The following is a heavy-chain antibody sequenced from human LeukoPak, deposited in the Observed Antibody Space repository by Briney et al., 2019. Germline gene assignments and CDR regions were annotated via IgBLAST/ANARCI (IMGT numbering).Heavy chain of an antibody. Sequence: SETLSLTCTVSGGSVSSTTYYWSWIRQPPGKGLEWIASINYSGSTYYNPSLKSRVTISVDTSGNQFSLKLSSVTAADTAVYYCARYVVYGSGKYYFDYWGQGTLVTVSS. CDR3: ARYVVYGSGKYYFDY. CDR2: INYSGST. CDR1: GGSVSSTTYY. D-gene: IGHD3-10*01. V-gene: IGHV4-39*01. J-gene: IGHJ4*02.